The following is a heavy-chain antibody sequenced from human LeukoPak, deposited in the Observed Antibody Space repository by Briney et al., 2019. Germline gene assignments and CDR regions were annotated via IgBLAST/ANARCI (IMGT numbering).Heavy chain of an antibody. D-gene: IGHD3-10*01. CDR3: ARGDITMVRWD. J-gene: IGHJ4*02. CDR2: IYYSGST. Sequence: SETLSLTCTVSGDSISSNFWTWIRQPPGKGLEWIGYIYYSGSTNYNPSLKSRVTISVDTSKNQLSLRLSSVTAPDTAVYYCARGDITMVRWDWGQGTLVTVSS. V-gene: IGHV4-59*12. CDR1: GDSISSNF.